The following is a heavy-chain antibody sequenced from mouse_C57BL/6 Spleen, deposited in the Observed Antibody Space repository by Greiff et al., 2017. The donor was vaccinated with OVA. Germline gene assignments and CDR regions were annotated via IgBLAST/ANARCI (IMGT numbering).Heavy chain of an antibody. D-gene: IGHD2-1*01. CDR2: INPNNGGT. V-gene: IGHV1-18*01. Sequence: VQLQQSGPELVKPGASVKIPCKASGYTFTDYNMDWVKQSHGKSLEWIGDINPNNGGTIYNQKFKGKATLTVDKSSSTAYMELRSLTSEDTAVYYCAREEDGNYWAMDYWGQGTSVTVSS. J-gene: IGHJ4*01. CDR1: GYTFTDYN. CDR3: AREEDGNYWAMDY.